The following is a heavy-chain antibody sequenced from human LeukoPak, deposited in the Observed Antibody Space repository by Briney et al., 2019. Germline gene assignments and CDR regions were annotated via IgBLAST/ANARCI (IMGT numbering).Heavy chain of an antibody. CDR1: GGSISSYY. CDR2: IYYSGST. J-gene: IGHJ4*02. Sequence: SETLSLTCTVSGGSISSYYWSWIRQPPGKGLEWIGYIYYSGSTNYNPSLKSRVTISVDTSKNQFSLKLSSVTAADTAVYYCARLYAIFGMYYFDYWGQGTLVTVSS. D-gene: IGHD3-3*01. CDR3: ARLYAIFGMYYFDY. V-gene: IGHV4-59*08.